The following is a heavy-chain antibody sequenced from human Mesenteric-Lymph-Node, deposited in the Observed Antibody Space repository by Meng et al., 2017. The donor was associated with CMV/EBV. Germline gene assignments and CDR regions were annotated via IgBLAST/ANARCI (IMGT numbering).Heavy chain of an antibody. CDR3: ARADPSYYYYYGMDV. CDR1: GFTVSSNY. J-gene: IGHJ6*02. CDR2: IYSGGST. V-gene: IGHV3-53*01. Sequence: GESLKISCAASGFTVSSNYMSWVRQAPGKGLEWVSVIYSGGSTYYADSVKGRFTISRDNSKNTLYLQMNSLRAEDTAVYYCARADPSYYYYYGMDVWGQGTTVTVSS.